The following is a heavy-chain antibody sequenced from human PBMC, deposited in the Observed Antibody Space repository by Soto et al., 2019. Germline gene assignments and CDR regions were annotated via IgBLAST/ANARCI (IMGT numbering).Heavy chain of an antibody. D-gene: IGHD3-10*01. CDR2: ISPSSGGA. Sequence: ASVKVSCKASGYSFTGHYIHWVRQAPGQGLEWVGWISPSSGGANYARKFQGRVTLTRDTSITTVYMDLSRLRSDDTAVYFCARGPSDTFNYGLYYLESWGQGTQVIVSS. V-gene: IGHV1-2*02. CDR1: GYSFTGHY. CDR3: ARGPSDTFNYGLYYLES. J-gene: IGHJ4*02.